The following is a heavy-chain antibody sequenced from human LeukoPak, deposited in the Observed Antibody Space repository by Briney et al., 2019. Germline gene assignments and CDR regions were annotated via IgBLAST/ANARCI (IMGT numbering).Heavy chain of an antibody. CDR1: GYIFTSYD. Sequence: ASVKVSCKASGYIFTSYDINWVRQATGQGLEWMGWMSPHSGNTGYAQKFQGRVTITRNTSISTAFMELSSLRSDDTAVYYCARERTYHYYMDVWGKGTTVTVSS. CDR3: ARERTYHYYMDV. V-gene: IGHV1-8*03. CDR2: MSPHSGNT. J-gene: IGHJ6*03.